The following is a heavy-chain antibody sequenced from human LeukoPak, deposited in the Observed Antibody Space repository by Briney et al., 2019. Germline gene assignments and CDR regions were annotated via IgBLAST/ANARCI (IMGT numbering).Heavy chain of an antibody. CDR1: GFKFTNYA. CDR3: AREVEDIVLMVYAYFDY. CDR2: IGGSGVTK. J-gene: IGHJ4*02. V-gene: IGHV3-23*01. D-gene: IGHD2-8*01. Sequence: GGSLRLSCAASGFKFTNYAMHWVRQAPGKGLEWVSTIGGSGVTKFYADSVKGRFTISRDNSKNTLYLQMNSLRAEDTAVYYCAREVEDIVLMVYAYFDYWGQGTLVTVSS.